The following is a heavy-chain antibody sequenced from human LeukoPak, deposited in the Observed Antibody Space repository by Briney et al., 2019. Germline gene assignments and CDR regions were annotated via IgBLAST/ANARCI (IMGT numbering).Heavy chain of an antibody. J-gene: IGHJ4*02. D-gene: IGHD6-19*01. CDR3: ARRHSSGWFYY. CDR1: GYSISNGYY. CDR2: IYRSGST. Sequence: PSETLSLTCTVSGYSISNGYYWDWIRQPPGRGLEWIGNIYRSGSTSYNPSLKSRVTISVDTSKNQFSLKVNSVTAADTAVYYRARRHSSGWFYYWGQGTLVTVSS. V-gene: IGHV4-38-2*02.